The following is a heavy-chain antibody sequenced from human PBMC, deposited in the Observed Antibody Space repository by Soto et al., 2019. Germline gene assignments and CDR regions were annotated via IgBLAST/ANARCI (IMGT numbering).Heavy chain of an antibody. CDR1: GNSISGTSSF. CDR3: TRRVRSTGLLDY. J-gene: IGHJ4*02. V-gene: IGHV4-39*01. D-gene: IGHD4-4*01. Sequence: QLQLRESGPGLVKPSETLSLTCTVSGNSISGTSSFWAWIRQPPGKNLEWIGSVYYTGSTYYNSSLNSRVSISIDTSKNQFSLSLNSVTAAGTAVYYCTRRVRSTGLLDYWGQGALVTVSS. CDR2: VYYTGST.